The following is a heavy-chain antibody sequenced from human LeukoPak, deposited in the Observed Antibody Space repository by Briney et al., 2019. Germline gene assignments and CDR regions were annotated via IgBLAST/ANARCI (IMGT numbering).Heavy chain of an antibody. D-gene: IGHD3-9*01. CDR3: ARGSYDILTGSAFDY. CDR1: GFTFRSYA. V-gene: IGHV3-30*04. CDR2: TSYDGSKK. Sequence: GRSLRLSCADSGFTFRSYAMHWVRQAPGKGLEWVAVTSYDGSKKYYADSVKGRFTISRGNSKNTLYLQMSSLRVEDTAVYYCARGSYDILTGSAFDYWGQGTLVTVSS. J-gene: IGHJ4*02.